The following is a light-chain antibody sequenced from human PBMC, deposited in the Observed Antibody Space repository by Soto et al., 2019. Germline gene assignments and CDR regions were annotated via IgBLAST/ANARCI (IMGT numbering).Light chain of an antibody. J-gene: IGLJ2*01. CDR3: SSYSTSSALV. Sequence: QSALTQPASVSGSPGQSITISCAGTSADIGAFNYVSWYQHHPGKVPKLLIFDVSDRPSGVSTRFSASKSANTASLTISGLQADDEAAYYCSSYSTSSALVFGGGTKLTVL. CDR1: SADIGAFNY. V-gene: IGLV2-14*03. CDR2: DVS.